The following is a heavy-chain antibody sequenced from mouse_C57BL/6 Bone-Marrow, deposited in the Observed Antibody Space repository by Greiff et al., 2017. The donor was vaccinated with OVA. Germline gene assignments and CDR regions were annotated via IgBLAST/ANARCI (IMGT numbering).Heavy chain of an antibody. CDR3: ARDAAYDGYYYAMDY. V-gene: IGHV7-1*01. CDR1: GFTFSDFY. Sequence: EVQLVESGGGLVQSGRSLRLSCATSGFTFSDFYMEWVRQAPGKGLEWIAASRNKANDYTTEYSASVKGRFIVSRDTSQSILYLQMNALRAEDTAIYYCARDAAYDGYYYAMDYWGQGTSVTVSS. D-gene: IGHD2-3*01. J-gene: IGHJ4*01. CDR2: SRNKANDYTT.